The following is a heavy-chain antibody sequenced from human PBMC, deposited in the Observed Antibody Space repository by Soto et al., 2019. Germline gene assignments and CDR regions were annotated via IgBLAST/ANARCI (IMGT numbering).Heavy chain of an antibody. J-gene: IGHJ5*02. V-gene: IGHV4-34*01. CDR3: GGGNIGSWFDP. CDR2: INHSGST. Sequence: PSETLSLTCAVYGGSFSGYYWTWIRQPPGTGLEWIGEINHSGSTNYNPSLKSRVTISVDTSKNQFSLKLTSVTAADTAVYYCGGGNIGSWFDPWGQGTLVTVSS. D-gene: IGHD2-15*01. CDR1: GGSFSGYY.